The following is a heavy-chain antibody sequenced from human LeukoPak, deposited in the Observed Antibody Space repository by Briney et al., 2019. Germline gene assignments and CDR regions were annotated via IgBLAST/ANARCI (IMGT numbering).Heavy chain of an antibody. D-gene: IGHD3-10*01. CDR3: ARDSSGSMDV. CDR1: GFTFSNYG. J-gene: IGHJ6*03. Sequence: PGGSLRLSCAASGFTFSNYGMHWVRQAPDKGLEWVAFISYDGNSEYYADSMQGRFTISRDNSKNTLFMQMNSLGAGDTALYYCARDSSGSMDVWGKGTTVTVSS. V-gene: IGHV3-30-3*01. CDR2: ISYDGNSE.